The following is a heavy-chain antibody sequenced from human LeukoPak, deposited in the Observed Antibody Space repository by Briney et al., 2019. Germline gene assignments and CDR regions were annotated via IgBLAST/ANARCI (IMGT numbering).Heavy chain of an antibody. Sequence: SETLSLTCTVSGRSFRSYYWSWIRQSPGKVLEWIGYIYYSGSTNYKPSLKSRVTISLDTSKNQFSLKLSSVTAADTAVYYCATRPPGKSYLPYFDYWGRGTLVTVSS. CDR3: ATRPPGKSYLPYFDY. CDR2: IYYSGST. V-gene: IGHV4-59*01. J-gene: IGHJ4*02. CDR1: GRSFRSYY. D-gene: IGHD3-16*01.